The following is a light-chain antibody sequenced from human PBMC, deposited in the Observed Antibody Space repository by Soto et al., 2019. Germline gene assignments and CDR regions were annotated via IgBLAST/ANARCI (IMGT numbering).Light chain of an antibody. J-gene: IGKJ1*01. V-gene: IGKV3-20*01. CDR1: QTASSNY. CDR2: GAS. Sequence: EIVLTQSPATLSLSPGDRATLSCRASQTASSNYLAWYQQKPGQAPRLLIYGASSRATGIPDRFSGSGSGTDFTLNISRLEPEDFAVYYCQQYGRSPWTFGQGTKVDIK. CDR3: QQYGRSPWT.